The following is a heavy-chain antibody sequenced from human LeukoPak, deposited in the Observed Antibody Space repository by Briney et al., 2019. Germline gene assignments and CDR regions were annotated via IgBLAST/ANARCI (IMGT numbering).Heavy chain of an antibody. CDR2: IYYSGST. Sequence: SETLSLTCTVSGGSISSGDYYWSWIRQPPGKGLEWIGYIYYSGSTYYNPSLKSRVTISVDTSKNQFSLKLSSVTAADTAVYYCAREISFVGLDYWGQGTLVTVSS. D-gene: IGHD1-26*01. CDR1: GGSISSGDYY. J-gene: IGHJ4*02. CDR3: AREISFVGLDY. V-gene: IGHV4-30-4*01.